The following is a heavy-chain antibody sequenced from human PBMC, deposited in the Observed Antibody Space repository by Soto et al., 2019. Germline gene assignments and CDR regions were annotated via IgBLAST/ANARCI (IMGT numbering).Heavy chain of an antibody. V-gene: IGHV1-46*01. D-gene: IGHD1-7*01. CDR2: INPSGGST. Sequence: ASVKVSCKASGDTFTSYYMHWVRQAPGQGLEWMGIINPSGGSTSYAQKFQGRVTMTRDTSTSTVYMELSSLRSEDTAVYYCARDPITGTTWGPMGFEYWGQGTLVTVSS. CDR1: GDTFTSYY. J-gene: IGHJ4*02. CDR3: ARDPITGTTWGPMGFEY.